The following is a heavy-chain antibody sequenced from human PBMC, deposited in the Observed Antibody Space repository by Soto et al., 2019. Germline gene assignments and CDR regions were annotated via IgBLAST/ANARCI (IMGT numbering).Heavy chain of an antibody. J-gene: IGHJ6*02. Sequence: ASETLSLTCTVSGGSVSSGSYYWSWIRQPPGKGLEWIGYIYYSGSTNYNPSLKSRVTISVDTSKNQFSLKLSSVTAADTAVYYCAGTSYDFWSGYYSYYYYGMDVWGQGTTVTVSS. V-gene: IGHV4-61*01. CDR1: GGSVSSGSYY. D-gene: IGHD3-3*01. CDR2: IYYSGST. CDR3: AGTSYDFWSGYYSYYYYGMDV.